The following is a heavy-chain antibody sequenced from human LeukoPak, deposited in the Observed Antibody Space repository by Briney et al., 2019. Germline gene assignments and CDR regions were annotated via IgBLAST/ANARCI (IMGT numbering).Heavy chain of an antibody. J-gene: IGHJ2*01. V-gene: IGHV3-48*02. CDR1: GFTFSSYS. CDR2: ISISSSTI. D-gene: IGHD3-10*01. CDR3: ARDSLPRGRNWYFDL. Sequence: GGSLRLSCAAYGFTFSSYSMNWVRQAPGKGLEWVSYISISSSTIFYADSVEGRFTISRDNAKNSLYLQMNSLRDEDTAVYYCARDSLPRGRNWYFDLWGRGTLVTVSS.